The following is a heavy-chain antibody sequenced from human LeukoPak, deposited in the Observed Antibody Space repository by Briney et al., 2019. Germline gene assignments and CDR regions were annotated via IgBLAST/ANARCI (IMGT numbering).Heavy chain of an antibody. CDR2: ISSSSSTI. CDR3: AKEGEAYYYDSSGYYLSINYFDY. J-gene: IGHJ4*02. V-gene: IGHV3-48*01. D-gene: IGHD3-22*01. CDR1: GFTFSSYS. Sequence: GGSLRLSCAASGFTFSSYSMNWVRQAPGKGLEWVSYISSSSSTIYYADSVKGRFTISRDNSKNTLYLQMNSLRAEDTAVYYCAKEGEAYYYDSSGYYLSINYFDYWGQGTLVTVSS.